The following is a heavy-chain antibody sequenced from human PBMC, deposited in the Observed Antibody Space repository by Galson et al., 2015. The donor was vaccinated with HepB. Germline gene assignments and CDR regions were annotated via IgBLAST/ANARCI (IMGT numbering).Heavy chain of an antibody. J-gene: IGHJ3*02. CDR2: IYSGGST. V-gene: IGHV3-66*02. Sequence: SLRLSCAASGFTVSSNYMSWVRQAPGKGLEWVSVIYSGGSTYYADSVKSRLTISRDNSKNTLYLQMNSLRAEDTAVYYCARDRCSSTSCYEGVDAFVICGQGTMVTVSS. D-gene: IGHD2-2*01. CDR3: ARDRCSSTSCYEGVDAFVI. CDR1: GFTVSSNY.